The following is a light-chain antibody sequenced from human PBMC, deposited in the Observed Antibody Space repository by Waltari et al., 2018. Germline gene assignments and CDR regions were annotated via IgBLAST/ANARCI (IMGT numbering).Light chain of an antibody. Sequence: SYELTQPPSVSVSPGQTASITCSGDKLGDTFASWYQQKSGQSPILVIYQDNKRPSGIPERFSGSNSGNTATLTISGTQAMDEADYYCQAWDSSTAVFGTGTKVTVL. V-gene: IGLV3-1*01. CDR3: QAWDSSTAV. J-gene: IGLJ1*01. CDR2: QDN. CDR1: KLGDTF.